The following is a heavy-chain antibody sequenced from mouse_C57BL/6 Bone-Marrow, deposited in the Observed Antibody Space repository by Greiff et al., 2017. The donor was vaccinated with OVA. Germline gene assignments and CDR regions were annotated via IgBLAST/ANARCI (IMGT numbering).Heavy chain of an antibody. V-gene: IGHV1-50*01. CDR2: IDPSDSYT. J-gene: IGHJ2*01. Sequence: QVQLQQPGAELVKPGASVKLSCKASGYTFTSYWMQRVKQRPGQGLEWIGEIDPSDSYTNYNQKFKGKATLTVDTSSSTAYMQLSSLTSEDSAVYYCAREDYGSSYYWGQGTTLTVSS. CDR1: GYTFTSYW. D-gene: IGHD1-1*01. CDR3: AREDYGSSYY.